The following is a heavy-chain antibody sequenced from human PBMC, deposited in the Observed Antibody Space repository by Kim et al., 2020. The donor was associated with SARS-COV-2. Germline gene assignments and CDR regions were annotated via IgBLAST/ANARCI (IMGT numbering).Heavy chain of an antibody. Sequence: SETLSLTCTVSGGSVSSGSYYWSWIRQPPGKGLEWIGYIYYSGSTNYNPSLKSRVTISVDTSKNQFSLKLSSVTAADTAVYYCASYCSGGSCYSVSGYWGQGTLVTVSS. D-gene: IGHD2-15*01. J-gene: IGHJ4*02. CDR2: IYYSGST. CDR3: ASYCSGGSCYSVSGY. V-gene: IGHV4-61*01. CDR1: GGSVSSGSYY.